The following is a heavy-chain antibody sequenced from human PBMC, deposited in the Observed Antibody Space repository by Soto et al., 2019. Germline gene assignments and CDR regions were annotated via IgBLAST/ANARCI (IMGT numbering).Heavy chain of an antibody. CDR3: ARAPAQGAKTGYFDY. J-gene: IGHJ4*02. V-gene: IGHV1-24*01. CDR1: GYTLTELS. D-gene: IGHD3-9*01. Sequence: ASVKVSCKVSGYTLTELSMHWVRQAPGKGLEWMGGFDPEDGETIYAQKFQGRVTMTEDTSTDTAYMELSSLRSEDTAVYYCARAPAQGAKTGYFDYWGQGTLVTVSS. CDR2: FDPEDGET.